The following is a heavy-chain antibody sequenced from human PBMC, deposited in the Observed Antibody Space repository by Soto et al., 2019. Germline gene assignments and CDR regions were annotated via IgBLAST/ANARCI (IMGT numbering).Heavy chain of an antibody. CDR1: GFAFSSYA. Sequence: AEGSLRLSCAASGFAFSSYAMSWVRQAPGKGLEWVSAISGSGGSTYYADSVKGRFTISRDNSKNTLYLQMNSLRAEDTAVYYCAKEFATSLPYGDNVFDYWDQGTLVTVSS. V-gene: IGHV3-23*01. J-gene: IGHJ4*02. CDR2: ISGSGGST. D-gene: IGHD4-17*01. CDR3: AKEFATSLPYGDNVFDY.